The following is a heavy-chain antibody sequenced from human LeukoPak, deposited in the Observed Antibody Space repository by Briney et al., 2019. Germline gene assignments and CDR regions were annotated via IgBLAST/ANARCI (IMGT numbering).Heavy chain of an antibody. J-gene: IGHJ4*02. Sequence: ASVKVSCKASGYTFTSYGISWVRQAPGQGLEWMGWISPYNGNTNYAQKLQGRVTMTTDTSTGTAYMDLRSLGSDDTAVYYCARGIAVAVRFDYWGQGTLVTVSS. D-gene: IGHD6-19*01. CDR2: ISPYNGNT. CDR1: GYTFTSYG. CDR3: ARGIAVAVRFDY. V-gene: IGHV1-18*01.